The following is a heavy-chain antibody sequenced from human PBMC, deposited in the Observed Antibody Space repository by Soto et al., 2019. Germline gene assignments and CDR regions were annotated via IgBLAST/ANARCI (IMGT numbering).Heavy chain of an antibody. CDR2: IWYDGSNK. Sequence: GGSLRLSCAASGFTFSSYGMHWVRQAPGKGLEWVAVIWYDGSNKYYADSVKGRFTISRDNSKNTLYLQMNSLRAEDTAVYYCARDGESMGLIPYYFDYWGQGTLVTVSS. D-gene: IGHD3-10*01. J-gene: IGHJ4*02. V-gene: IGHV3-33*01. CDR1: GFTFSSYG. CDR3: ARDGESMGLIPYYFDY.